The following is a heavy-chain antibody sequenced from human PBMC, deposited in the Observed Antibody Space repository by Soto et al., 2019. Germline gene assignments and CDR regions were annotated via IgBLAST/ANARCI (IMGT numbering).Heavy chain of an antibody. D-gene: IGHD3-3*01. CDR3: ARLGIYGADAFDI. J-gene: IGHJ3*02. CDR1: GGSINSGGSY. V-gene: IGHV4-31*01. Sequence: QVQLQESGPGLVKPSQTLSLTCTVSGGSINSGGSYWSWIRHHPGKALEWIGYIDYSRSTYYNPALKSPVTISGDTAKNSFSLKLSSVTGADPAVYYCARLGIYGADAFDIWGQGTMVTVSS. CDR2: IDYSRST.